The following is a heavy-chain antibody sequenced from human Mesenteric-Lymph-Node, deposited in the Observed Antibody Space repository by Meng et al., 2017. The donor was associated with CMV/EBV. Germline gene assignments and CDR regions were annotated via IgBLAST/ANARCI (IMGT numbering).Heavy chain of an antibody. CDR3: ARRYSSSWYPYYYYGMDV. V-gene: IGHV4-61*01. CDR1: GGSVSSGSYY. CDR2: IYYSGST. Sequence: SETLSLTCTVSGGSVSSGSYYWSWIRQPPGKGLEWIGYIYYSGSTNYNPSLKSRVTISVDTSKNQFSLKLSSVTAADTAVYYCARRYSSSWYPYYYYGMDVWGQGTTVTVSS. J-gene: IGHJ6*02. D-gene: IGHD6-13*01.